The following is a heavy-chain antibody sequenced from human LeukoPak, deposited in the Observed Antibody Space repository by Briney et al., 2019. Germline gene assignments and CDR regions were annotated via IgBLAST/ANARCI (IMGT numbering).Heavy chain of an antibody. CDR2: IYSSGST. CDR3: ARLYCSTTSCFDY. Sequence: SETLSLTCTVSGGSISNHYWSWIRQPPGKGLDWIGFIYSSGSTNYNPSLKSRVTMSVDTSKNQFSLNLNSVTAADTAVYYCARLYCSTTSCFDYWGQGTLVTVSS. D-gene: IGHD2-2*01. J-gene: IGHJ4*02. V-gene: IGHV4-59*11. CDR1: GGSISNHY.